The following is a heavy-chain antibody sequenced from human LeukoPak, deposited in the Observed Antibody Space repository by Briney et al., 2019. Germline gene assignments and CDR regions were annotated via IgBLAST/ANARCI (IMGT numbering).Heavy chain of an antibody. CDR3: AKDDSGYYKGVDY. CDR2: ISGGGIST. D-gene: IGHD3-3*01. CDR1: GFTFSSYA. V-gene: IGHV3-23*01. J-gene: IGHJ4*02. Sequence: RGSLRLSCAASGFTFSSYAMSWVRQAPGKGLDWVSAISGGGISTYYADSVKGRFTISRDNSKNMLYLQMNSLRAEDTAVYYCAKDDSGYYKGVDYWGQGTQVTVSS.